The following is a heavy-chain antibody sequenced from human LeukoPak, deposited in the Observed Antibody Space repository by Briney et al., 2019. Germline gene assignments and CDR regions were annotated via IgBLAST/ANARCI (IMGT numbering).Heavy chain of an antibody. J-gene: IGHJ3*02. CDR1: GYTFTSYD. CDR3: ARERAYYYDSSGYYHDAFDI. CDR2: MNPNSGNT. D-gene: IGHD3-22*01. V-gene: IGHV1-8*01. Sequence: GASVKVSCKASGYTFTSYDINWVRQATGQGLEWMGWMNPNSGNTGYAQKFQGRVTMTRNTSISTAYMELSSLRSEDTAVYYCARERAYYYDSSGYYHDAFDIWGQGTMVTVSS.